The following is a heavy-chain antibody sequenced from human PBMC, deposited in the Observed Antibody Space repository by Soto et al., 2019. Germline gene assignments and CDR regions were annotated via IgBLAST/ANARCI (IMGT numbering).Heavy chain of an antibody. CDR3: ARASLWFGAQGSDY. CDR1: GYTFTGYY. D-gene: IGHD3-10*01. J-gene: IGHJ4*02. Sequence: ASVKVSCKASGYTFTGYYMHWVRQAPGQGLEWMGWINPNSGGTNYAQKFQGRVTMTRDTSISTAYMELSRLRSDDTAVYYCARASLWFGAQGSDYWGQGTLVTVSS. CDR2: INPNSGGT. V-gene: IGHV1-2*02.